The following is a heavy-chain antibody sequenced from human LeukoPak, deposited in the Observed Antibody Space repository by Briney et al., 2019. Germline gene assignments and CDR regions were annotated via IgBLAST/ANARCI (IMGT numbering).Heavy chain of an antibody. CDR3: ARSTSETGNDY. CDR2: LSRDSKYI. V-gene: IGHV3-21*01. CDR1: GFTFSSYS. D-gene: IGHD3-9*01. Sequence: GGSLRLSCAASGFTFSSYSMNWVRQAPGKGLEWVSSLSRDSKYIYYADSVKGRFTIPRDNAKNSVYLQMSSLRAEDTAVYYCARSTSETGNDYWGQGTLVTVSS. J-gene: IGHJ4*02.